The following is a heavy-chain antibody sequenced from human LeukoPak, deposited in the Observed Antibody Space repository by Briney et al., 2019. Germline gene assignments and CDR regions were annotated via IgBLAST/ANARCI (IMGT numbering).Heavy chain of an antibody. Sequence: PSETLSLTCTVSGGSISSGDYYWSWIRQPPGKGLEWIGYIYYSGSAYYNPSLKSRVTISVDTSKNQFSLKLSSVTAADTAVYYCARGGTTVTTLNWFGPWGQGTLVTVSS. J-gene: IGHJ5*02. D-gene: IGHD4-17*01. V-gene: IGHV4-30-4*08. CDR1: GGSISSGDYY. CDR3: ARGGTTVTTLNWFGP. CDR2: IYYSGSA.